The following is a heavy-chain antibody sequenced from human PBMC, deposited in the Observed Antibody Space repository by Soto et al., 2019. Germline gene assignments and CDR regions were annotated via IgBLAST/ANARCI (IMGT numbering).Heavy chain of an antibody. J-gene: IGHJ4*02. CDR3: ASPTSAYCSDTSCYVAPFHY. CDR1: ITNIYY. V-gene: IGHV4-38-2*01. D-gene: IGHD2-2*01. Sequence: ASETLSLTCAVCITNIYYFCCIRQPPGKWLEWIGSIYHSGSTYYNQSLKSRVTISVETSRNQFSLKLRSVTAGGTGVYFCASPTSAYCSDTSCYVAPFHYCCQRIMVTVCS. CDR2: IYHSGST.